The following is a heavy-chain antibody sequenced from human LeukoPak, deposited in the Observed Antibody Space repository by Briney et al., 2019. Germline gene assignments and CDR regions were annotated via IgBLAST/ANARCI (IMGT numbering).Heavy chain of an antibody. CDR3: ATDRKVGDRWGVLDY. J-gene: IGHJ4*02. CDR1: GYTFTSYA. CDR2: INAGNGNT. Sequence: ASVKVSCKASGYTFTSYAMHWVRQAPGQRLEWMGWINAGNGNTKYSQRFQGRVTMTEDTSTDTAYMELSSLRSEDTAVYYCATDRKVGDRWGVLDYWGQGTLVTVSS. D-gene: IGHD3-16*01. V-gene: IGHV1-3*01.